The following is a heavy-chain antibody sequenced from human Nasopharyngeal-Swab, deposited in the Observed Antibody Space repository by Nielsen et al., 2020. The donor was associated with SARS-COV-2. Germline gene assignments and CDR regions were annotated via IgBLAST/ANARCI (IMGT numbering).Heavy chain of an antibody. CDR1: GFTFSSYW. Sequence: GGSLRLSCAASGFTFSSYWMSWVRQAPGKGLEWVANIKQDGSEKYYVDSVKGRFTISRDNAKNSLYLQMNSLRPEDTAVYYCATSSGGNDFDYWGQGTLVTVSS. V-gene: IGHV3-7*01. CDR3: ATSSGGNDFDY. D-gene: IGHD2-15*01. CDR2: IKQDGSEK. J-gene: IGHJ4*02.